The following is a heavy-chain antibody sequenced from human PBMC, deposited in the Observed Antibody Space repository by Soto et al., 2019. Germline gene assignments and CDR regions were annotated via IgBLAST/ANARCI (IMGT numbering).Heavy chain of an antibody. Sequence: QVQLVQSGAEVRQPASSVKVSSKTSRGTFSTYAISWVRQAPGQGLEWMGGSVPIVDTATYAQKFQGRVTITADESTSTAYMELSRLRSDDTAVYYCVRVVAIPGYADYWGQGTLVTVS. D-gene: IGHD5-12*01. CDR2: SVPIVDTA. J-gene: IGHJ4*02. V-gene: IGHV1-69*12. CDR1: RGTFSTYA. CDR3: VRVVAIPGYADY.